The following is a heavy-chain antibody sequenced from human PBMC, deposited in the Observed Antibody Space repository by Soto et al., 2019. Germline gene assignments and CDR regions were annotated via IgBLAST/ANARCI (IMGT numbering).Heavy chain of an antibody. J-gene: IGHJ5*02. D-gene: IGHD3-3*01. CDR2: VYSSGGT. CDR1: GGSMSSYY. CDR3: ARGQRFSDWFDP. Sequence: ETLSLGCTVPGGSMSSYYWTWIRQPAGKGLEWIGRVYSSGGTHYNPSLKSRVTISLDTSKNQFSLRLLSVTDADTAVYYCARGQRFSDWFDPWGQGTLVTVSS. V-gene: IGHV4-4*07.